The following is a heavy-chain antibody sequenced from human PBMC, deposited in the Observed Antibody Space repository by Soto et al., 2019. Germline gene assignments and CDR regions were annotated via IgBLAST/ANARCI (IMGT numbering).Heavy chain of an antibody. CDR3: ARLQFGEGFDY. D-gene: IGHD3-10*01. J-gene: IGHJ4*02. CDR1: RGYVNTFH. Sequence: PSETLSLTCTVSRGYVNTFHWSWVRQPAGKGLEWIGRIFPNGNTDYSPSLKSRVTLSVDTSKNQISLNLTSVTAADMAVYYCARLQFGEGFDYWGQGALVTVSS. CDR2: IFPNGNT. V-gene: IGHV4-4*07.